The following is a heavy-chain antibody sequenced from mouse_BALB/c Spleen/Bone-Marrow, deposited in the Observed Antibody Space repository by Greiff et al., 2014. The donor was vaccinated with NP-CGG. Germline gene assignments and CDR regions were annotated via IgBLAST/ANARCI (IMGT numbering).Heavy chain of an antibody. V-gene: IGHV1-12*01. CDR3: AREGRSHFDH. CDR2: IYPGNGDT. CDR1: GYTFTSYN. Sequence: QVQLQQPGAELVKPGASMKMSCKASGYTFTSYNLHWIKQTPGQGLEWIGAIYPGNGDTSYNQRFKGKATLTTDKSSNTAYMQLSSLTSEDSAVYYRAREGRSHFDHWGQGSTLTVSS. J-gene: IGHJ2*01.